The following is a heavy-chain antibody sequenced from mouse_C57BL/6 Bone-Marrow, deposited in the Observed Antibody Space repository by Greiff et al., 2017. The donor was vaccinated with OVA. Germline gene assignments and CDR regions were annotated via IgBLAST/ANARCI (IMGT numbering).Heavy chain of an antibody. D-gene: IGHD2-2*01. CDR3: ARWGVTTWYFDV. J-gene: IGHJ1*03. Sequence: QVQLQQPGAELVKPGASVKLSCKASGYTFTSYWMHWVKQRPGQGLEWIGMIHPNSGSTNYNEKFKSKATLTVDKSSSTAYMQLSSLTSEDSAVYYCARWGVTTWYFDVWGTGTTVTVS. V-gene: IGHV1-64*01. CDR1: GYTFTSYW. CDR2: IHPNSGST.